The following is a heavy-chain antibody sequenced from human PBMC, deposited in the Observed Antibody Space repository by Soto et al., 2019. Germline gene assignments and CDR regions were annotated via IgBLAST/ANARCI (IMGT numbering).Heavy chain of an antibody. CDR3: ARVPDYSSSWYLYYFDY. D-gene: IGHD6-13*01. J-gene: IGHJ4*02. Sequence: ASVKVSCKASGYTFTSYGISWVRQAPGQGLEWMGWISAYNGNTNYAQKLQGRVTMTTDTSTSTAYMELSSLRSDDTTVYYCARVPDYSSSWYLYYFDYWGQGTLVTVSS. CDR1: GYTFTSYG. V-gene: IGHV1-18*01. CDR2: ISAYNGNT.